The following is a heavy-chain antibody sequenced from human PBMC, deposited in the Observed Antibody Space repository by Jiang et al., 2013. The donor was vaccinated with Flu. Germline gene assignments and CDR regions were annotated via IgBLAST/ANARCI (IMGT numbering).Heavy chain of an antibody. J-gene: IGHJ4*02. CDR2: IYYSGST. D-gene: IGHD3-22*01. V-gene: IGHV4-59*01. Sequence: GSGLVKPSETLSLTCTVSGGSISSYYWSWIRQPPGKGLEWIGYIYYSGSTNYNPSLKSRVTISVDTSKNQFSLKLSSVTAADTAVYYCAREFHRPHYYDSSGYGTYYFDYWGQGT. CDR1: GGSISSYY. CDR3: AREFHRPHYYDSSGYGTYYFDY.